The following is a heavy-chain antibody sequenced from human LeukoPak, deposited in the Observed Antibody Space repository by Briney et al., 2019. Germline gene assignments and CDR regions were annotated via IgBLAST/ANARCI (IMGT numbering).Heavy chain of an antibody. Sequence: PGRSLRLSCAASGFTFSSYGMHWVRQAPGKGLEWVAVIWYDGSNKYYADSVKGRFTTSRDNSKNTLYLQMNSLRAEDTAVYYCARQVGDYFDYWGQGTLVTVSS. CDR3: ARQVGDYFDY. J-gene: IGHJ4*02. D-gene: IGHD2-2*01. CDR1: GFTFSSYG. V-gene: IGHV3-33*01. CDR2: IWYDGSNK.